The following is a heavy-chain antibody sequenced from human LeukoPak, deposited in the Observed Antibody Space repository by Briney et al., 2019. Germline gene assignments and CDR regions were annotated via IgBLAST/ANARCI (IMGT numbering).Heavy chain of an antibody. V-gene: IGHV4-34*01. J-gene: IGHJ5*02. Sequence: PSETLSLTCAVYAGSFSGYYWSWIRQPPGKGLEWIGEINHSGSTNYNPSLKSRVTISVDTSKNQFSLKLSSVTAADTAVYYCARFTLKWLVRNWFDPWGQGTLVTVSS. D-gene: IGHD6-19*01. CDR2: INHSGST. CDR3: ARFTLKWLVRNWFDP. CDR1: AGSFSGYY.